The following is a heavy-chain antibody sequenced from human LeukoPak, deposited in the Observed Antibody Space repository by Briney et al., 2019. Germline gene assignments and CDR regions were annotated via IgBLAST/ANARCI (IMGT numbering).Heavy chain of an antibody. J-gene: IGHJ4*02. D-gene: IGHD3-9*01. V-gene: IGHV3-23*01. CDR3: AKRNYDILTGYRTLDY. CDR1: GFTFSSYA. CDR2: ISDSGGST. Sequence: GGSLRLSCAASGFTFSSYAMSWVRQAPGKGLEWVSAISDSGGSTYYADSVKGRFTISRDNSKNTLYLQMNSLRAEDTAVYYCAKRNYDILTGYRTLDYWGQGTLVTVSS.